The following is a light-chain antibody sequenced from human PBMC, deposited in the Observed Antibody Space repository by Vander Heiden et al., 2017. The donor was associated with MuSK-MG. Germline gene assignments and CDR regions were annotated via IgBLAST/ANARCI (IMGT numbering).Light chain of an antibody. CDR1: SRDIGDNNC. CDR2: DVI. J-gene: IGLJ2*01. Sequence: ALTLPASVSRSPGQSITISGTGTSRDIGDNNCVSWYQQHPGRAPRLIIFDVIQRPSGLSDRFSASKSGYTASLTISGLLAEDEAHYYCSAYSDTGTPVIFGGGTKLTVL. CDR3: SAYSDTGTPVI. V-gene: IGLV2-14*03.